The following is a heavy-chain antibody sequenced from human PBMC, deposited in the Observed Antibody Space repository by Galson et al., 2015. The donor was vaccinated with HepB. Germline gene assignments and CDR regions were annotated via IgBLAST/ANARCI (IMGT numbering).Heavy chain of an antibody. CDR3: ARDPRNGRGGMDV. J-gene: IGHJ6*02. CDR2: IIPIFGTA. CDR1: GGTFSSYA. Sequence: SVKVSCKASGGTFSSYAISWVRQAPGQGLEWMGGIIPIFGTANYAQKFQDIVTITADESTSTAYMELSSLRSEDTAVYYCARDPRNGRGGMDVWGQGTTVTVSS. V-gene: IGHV1-69*13. D-gene: IGHD1-1*01.